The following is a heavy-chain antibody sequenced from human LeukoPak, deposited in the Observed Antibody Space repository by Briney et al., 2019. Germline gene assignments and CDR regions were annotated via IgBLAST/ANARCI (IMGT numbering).Heavy chain of an antibody. D-gene: IGHD3-22*01. CDR1: GGSISSGGYY. CDR3: ARVLYYYDSSGPLGGASFDY. J-gene: IGHJ4*02. CDR2: IYHSGST. Sequence: SETLSLTCTVSGGSISSGGYYWSWIRQHPGKGLEWIGYIYHSGSTYYNPSLKSRVTISVDTSKNQFSLKLSSVTAADTAVYYCARVLYYYDSSGPLGGASFDYWGQGTLVTVSS. V-gene: IGHV4-31*03.